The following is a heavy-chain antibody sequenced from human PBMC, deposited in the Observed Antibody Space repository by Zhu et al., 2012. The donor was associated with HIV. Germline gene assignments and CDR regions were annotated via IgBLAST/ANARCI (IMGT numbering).Heavy chain of an antibody. CDR3: ARLRDTSGYYYPFDY. V-gene: IGHV4-59*11. CDR1: GGSTSSHY. J-gene: IGHJ4*02. D-gene: IGHD3-22*01. Sequence: QVRLQESGPGLVKPSETLSLTCSVSGGSTSSHYWSWIRQPPGKGLEWIGYVYYSGTTNYNPSLKSRVTISLDMSMNQFSLKLTSVTAADTAVYYCARLRDTSGYYYPFDYWGQGTLVTVSS. CDR2: VYYSGTT.